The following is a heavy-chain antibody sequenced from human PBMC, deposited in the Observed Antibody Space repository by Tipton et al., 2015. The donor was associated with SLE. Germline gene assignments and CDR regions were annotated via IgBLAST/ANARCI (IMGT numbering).Heavy chain of an antibody. CDR2: IYHSGSTNSGST. Sequence: TLSLTCTVSGGSIRSYYWSWIRQTPEKGLEWIASIYHSGSTNSGSTKYNPSLESRVSTSLDTSKNQISLKLTSVTTADTAIYYCARRGGGYHRTTDYWGQGTLVTVSS. J-gene: IGHJ4*02. CDR3: ARRGGGYHRTTDY. D-gene: IGHD3-10*01. CDR1: GGSIRSYY. V-gene: IGHV4-59*01.